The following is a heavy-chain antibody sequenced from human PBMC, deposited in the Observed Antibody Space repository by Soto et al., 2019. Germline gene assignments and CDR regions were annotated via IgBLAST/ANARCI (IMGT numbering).Heavy chain of an antibody. V-gene: IGHV3-21*01. D-gene: IGHD6-13*01. Sequence: EVQLVESGGGLVKPGGSLRLSCAASGFTFTGYSMNWVRQAPGKGLEWVSSISSSGTYIYYADSVKGRFTISRDNAKNSLYLQLNSLRAEETAVYYCARASAAVVSVAGMDVWGQGTTVTVSS. CDR2: ISSSGTYI. CDR3: ARASAAVVSVAGMDV. CDR1: GFTFTGYS. J-gene: IGHJ6*02.